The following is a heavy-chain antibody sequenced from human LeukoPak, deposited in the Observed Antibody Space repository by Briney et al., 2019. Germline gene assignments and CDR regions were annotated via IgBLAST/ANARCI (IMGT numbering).Heavy chain of an antibody. Sequence: SETLSLTCAVYGGSFSGYYWSWIRQPPGKGLEWIGEINHSGSTNYNPSLKSRVTISVDTSKNQFSLKLSSVTAADTAVYYCARIRITMVRGALRGRNYYMDVWGKGTTVTVSS. D-gene: IGHD3-10*01. CDR1: GGSFSGYY. V-gene: IGHV4-34*01. CDR3: ARIRITMVRGALRGRNYYMDV. CDR2: INHSGST. J-gene: IGHJ6*03.